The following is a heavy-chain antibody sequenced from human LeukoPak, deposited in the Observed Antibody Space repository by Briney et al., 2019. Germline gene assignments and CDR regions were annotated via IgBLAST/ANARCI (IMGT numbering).Heavy chain of an antibody. Sequence: PGESLKISCKGSGYSFTSYWIGWVRQMPGKGLEWMGIIYPGDSDTRYSPSFQGQVTISADKSISTAYLQWSSLKASDTAMYYCARPTLYCTNGVCYPSNFDYWGQGTLVTVSS. V-gene: IGHV5-51*01. D-gene: IGHD2-8*01. CDR3: ARPTLYCTNGVCYPSNFDY. CDR2: IYPGDSDT. J-gene: IGHJ4*02. CDR1: GYSFTSYW.